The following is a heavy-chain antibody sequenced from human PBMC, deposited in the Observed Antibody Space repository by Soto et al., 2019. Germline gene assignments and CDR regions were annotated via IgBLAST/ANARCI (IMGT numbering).Heavy chain of an antibody. D-gene: IGHD4-4*01. CDR1: GFTFSSYS. CDR2: ISSSSSYI. J-gene: IGHJ4*02. CDR3: ARDGDYSNLVDY. Sequence: LRLSCAASGFTFSSYSMNWVRQAPGKGLEWVSSISSSSSYIYYADSVKGRFTISRDNAKNSLYLQMNSLRAEDTAVYYCARDGDYSNLVDYWGQGTLVTVSS. V-gene: IGHV3-21*01.